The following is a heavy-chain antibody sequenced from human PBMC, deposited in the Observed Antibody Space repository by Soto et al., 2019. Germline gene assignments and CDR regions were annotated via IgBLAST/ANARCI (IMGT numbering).Heavy chain of an antibody. CDR1: GFTFSNYG. D-gene: IGHD3-10*01. CDR2: ISYDGSDK. CDR3: AKDLSEFYYGSGSSYDY. J-gene: IGHJ4*02. Sequence: GGSLRLSCAASGFTFSNYGMHWVRQAPGKGLEWVAVISYDGSDKYYADSVKGRFTISRDNSKNTLYLQMNSLRVEDTAVYYCAKDLSEFYYGSGSSYDYWGQGTLVTVSS. V-gene: IGHV3-30*18.